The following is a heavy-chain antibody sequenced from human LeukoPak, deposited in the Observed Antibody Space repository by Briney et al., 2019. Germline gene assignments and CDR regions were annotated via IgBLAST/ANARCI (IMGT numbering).Heavy chain of an antibody. CDR1: GGSISSSSYY. Sequence: SETLSLTCTVSGGSISSSSYYWGWIRQPPGKGLEWIGSIYHSGSTYYNPSLKSRVTISVDTSKNQFSLKLSSVTAADTAVYYCARVPRHYFDYWGQGTLVTVSS. CDR2: IYHSGST. CDR3: ARVPRHYFDY. V-gene: IGHV4-39*07. J-gene: IGHJ4*02.